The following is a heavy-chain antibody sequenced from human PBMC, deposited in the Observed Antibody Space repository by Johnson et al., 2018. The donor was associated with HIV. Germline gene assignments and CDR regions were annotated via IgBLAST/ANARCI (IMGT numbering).Heavy chain of an antibody. CDR2: ISYDGSNK. Sequence: QVQLVESGGGVVQPGKSLKLSCAASGFIFSSYAMHWVRQAPGKGLEWVAAISYDGSNKYYADSVKGRFTISRDNSKNTLYLQMNSLRTEDTGLYDCAKDGGGWSYSLDVWGQGTMVSVSS. J-gene: IGHJ3*01. CDR1: GFIFSSYA. V-gene: IGHV3-30*04. CDR3: AKDGGGWSYSLDV. D-gene: IGHD3-16*01.